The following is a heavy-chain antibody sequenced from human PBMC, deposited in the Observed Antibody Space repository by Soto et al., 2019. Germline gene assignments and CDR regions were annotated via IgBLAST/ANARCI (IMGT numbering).Heavy chain of an antibody. Sequence: QVQLVESGGGVVQPGRSLRLSCAASGFTFSSYGMHWGRQAPGKGLEWVAVISYDGSNKYYADSVKGRFTISRDNSKNTLYLQMNSLRAEDTAVYYCAKDVDTAMVPVYWGQGTLVTVSS. CDR1: GFTFSSYG. CDR3: AKDVDTAMVPVY. V-gene: IGHV3-30*18. CDR2: ISYDGSNK. J-gene: IGHJ4*02. D-gene: IGHD5-18*01.